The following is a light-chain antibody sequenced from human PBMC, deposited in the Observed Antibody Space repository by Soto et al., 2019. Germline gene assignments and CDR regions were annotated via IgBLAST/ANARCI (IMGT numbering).Light chain of an antibody. CDR1: SSDVGSYNL. V-gene: IGLV2-23*01. CDR3: CSFAGSSPWV. Sequence: QSALTQPASVSGSPGQSITISCTGTSSDVGSYNLVSWYQQHPGKAPKLMIYEGSKRPSGVSNRFSGSKAGNTASLTISGLQAEAEADYYCCSFAGSSPWVFGGGTKLTVL. J-gene: IGLJ3*02. CDR2: EGS.